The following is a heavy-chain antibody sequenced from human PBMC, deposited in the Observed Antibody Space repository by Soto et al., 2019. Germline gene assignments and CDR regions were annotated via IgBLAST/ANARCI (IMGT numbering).Heavy chain of an antibody. CDR2: IYHSGST. V-gene: IGHV4-38-2*01. J-gene: IGHJ5*02. CDR1: GYSIISGYY. Sequence: PSETLSLTCAVSGYSIISGYYLVLIRHPPGKGLEWIASIYHSGSTYYNPSLKSRVTISVDTSKNQFSLKLSSVTAADTAVYYCARGAATVTPGWFDPWGQGTLVTVSS. CDR3: ARGAATVTPGWFDP. D-gene: IGHD4-17*01.